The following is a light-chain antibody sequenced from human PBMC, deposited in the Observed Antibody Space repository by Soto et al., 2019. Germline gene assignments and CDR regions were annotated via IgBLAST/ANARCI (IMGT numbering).Light chain of an antibody. Sequence: QCVLTQTPSWSGTPGQSVTISCTGTISDICAYIYVSWYQQHPGKDPKLMISEVSRLPSGVPERFSGSKSGNTASLTVSGLQADDEAHYYCSSYAGSNNFVFGTGTKVTVL. CDR3: SSYAGSNNFV. CDR2: EVS. V-gene: IGLV2-8*01. J-gene: IGLJ1*01. CDR1: ISDICAYIY.